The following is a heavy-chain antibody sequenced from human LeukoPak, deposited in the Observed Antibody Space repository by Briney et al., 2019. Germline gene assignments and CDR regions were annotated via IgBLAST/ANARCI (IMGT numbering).Heavy chain of an antibody. V-gene: IGHV1-18*01. CDR2: ISAYNGKT. Sequence: ASVNVSCKASGYSFVSYGINWVRQAPGQGLEWMGWISAYNGKTDVAQKLRGRVTMTTDTSTSTAYMELRGLRSDHSDVYYCMRDFRGINNWNDRLDYWGQGTLLTVSS. CDR1: GYSFVSYG. J-gene: IGHJ4*02. D-gene: IGHD1-20*01. CDR3: MRDFRGINNWNDRLDY.